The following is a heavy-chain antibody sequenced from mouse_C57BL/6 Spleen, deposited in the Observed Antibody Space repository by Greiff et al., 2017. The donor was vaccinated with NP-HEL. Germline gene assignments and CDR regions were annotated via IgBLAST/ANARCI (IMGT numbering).Heavy chain of an antibody. CDR1: GFTFTDYY. V-gene: IGHV7-3*01. CDR3: ARSWDFDV. Sequence: EVQRVESGGGLVQPGGSLSLSCAASGFTFTDYYMSWVRQPPGKALEWLGFIRNKANGYTTEYSASVKGRFTISRDNSQSILYLQMNALRAEDSATYYCARSWDFDVWGTGTTVTVSS. CDR2: IRNKANGYTT. J-gene: IGHJ1*03.